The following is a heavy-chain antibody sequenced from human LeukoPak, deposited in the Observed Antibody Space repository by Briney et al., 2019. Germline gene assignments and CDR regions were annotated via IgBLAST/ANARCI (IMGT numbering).Heavy chain of an antibody. Sequence: SETLSLTCTVSGGSISSGSYYWSWIRQPAGKGLEWIGRIYTSGSTNYNPSLKSRVTMSVDTSKNQFSLKLSSVTAADTAVYYCARDYDILTGSPYYYYYMDVWGKGTTVTISS. CDR1: GGSISSGSYY. CDR2: IYTSGST. V-gene: IGHV4-61*02. J-gene: IGHJ6*03. CDR3: ARDYDILTGSPYYYYYMDV. D-gene: IGHD3-9*01.